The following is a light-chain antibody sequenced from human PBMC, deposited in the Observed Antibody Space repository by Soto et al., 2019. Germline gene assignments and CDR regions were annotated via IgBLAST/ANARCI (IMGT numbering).Light chain of an antibody. V-gene: IGLV1-40*01. Sequence: QSVLTQPPSVSGAPGQRVTIACTGSSSNIGAGYDVPCYQQLPGTAPKLLIYGNSNRPSGVPDRFSGSKPGTSASLAITGRQAEDEADYDCPSYDSRLAVVFSGGTKLTVL. J-gene: IGLJ2*01. CDR1: SSNIGAGYD. CDR2: GNS. CDR3: PSYDSRLAVV.